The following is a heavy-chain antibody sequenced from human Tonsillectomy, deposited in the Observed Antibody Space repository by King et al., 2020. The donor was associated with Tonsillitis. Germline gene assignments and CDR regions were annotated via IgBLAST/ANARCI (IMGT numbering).Heavy chain of an antibody. J-gene: IGHJ4*02. CDR3: TSRAVAGPGPPC. Sequence: VQLVESGGGLVQPGGSLKLSCAASGFTFSGSAMHWVRLAAGKGLEGVGRSRSRANSYATAYGASVKGRCTISRDDSKNTAYLQMNTLKTEDTAVYYCTSRAVAGPGPPCWGQGTLVTVSS. CDR1: GFTFSGSA. D-gene: IGHD6-19*01. CDR2: SRSRANSYAT. V-gene: IGHV3-73*01.